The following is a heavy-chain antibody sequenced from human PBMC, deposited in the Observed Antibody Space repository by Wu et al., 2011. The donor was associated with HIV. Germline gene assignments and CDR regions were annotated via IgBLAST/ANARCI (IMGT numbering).Heavy chain of an antibody. Sequence: QVQLVQSGAEVRKPGASVKVSCKVSGFAFSSYGFTWVRQAPGQGLEWLGWISAYNGDIEYTQNLQGRVTMTTDTSTTTAYLELRSLRSDDTAVYYCARDLGWVGISTVYDNWGQGTLVTVSS. V-gene: IGHV1-18*01. D-gene: IGHD4-17*01. CDR2: ISAYNGDI. J-gene: IGHJ4*02. CDR3: ARDLGWVGISTVYDN. CDR1: GFAFSSYG.